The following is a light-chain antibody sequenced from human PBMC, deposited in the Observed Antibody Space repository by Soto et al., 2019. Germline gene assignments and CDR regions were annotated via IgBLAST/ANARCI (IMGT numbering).Light chain of an antibody. CDR3: MQVLQTPLT. J-gene: IGKJ4*01. V-gene: IGKV2-28*01. Sequence: DIVMTQSPLSLPVTSGEPASISCRSSQSLLYSNGYNYVDWYLQKPGQPPQLLIFLGSSRASGVPDRFNGSGSGTDFTLRITTVEAEDVGVYYCMQVLQTPLTFGGGTKLEIK. CDR2: LGS. CDR1: QSLLYSNGYNY.